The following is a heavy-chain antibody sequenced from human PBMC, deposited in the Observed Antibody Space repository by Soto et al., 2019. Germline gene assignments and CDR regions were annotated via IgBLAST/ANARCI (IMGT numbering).Heavy chain of an antibody. CDR2: ISAYNGNT. J-gene: IGHJ4*02. D-gene: IGHD6-13*01. CDR1: GYTFTSYG. Sequence: ASVKVSCKASGYTFTSYGISWVRQAPGQGLEWMGWISAYNGNTYYSQKLQGRVTMTTDTSTSTAYMELSSLRSEDTAVYYCARDLEGSSWYFDYWGQGTLVTVSS. V-gene: IGHV1-18*01. CDR3: ARDLEGSSWYFDY.